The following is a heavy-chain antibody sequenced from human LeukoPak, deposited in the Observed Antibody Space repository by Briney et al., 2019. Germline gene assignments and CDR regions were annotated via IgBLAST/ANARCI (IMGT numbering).Heavy chain of an antibody. CDR1: GGSISSYY. V-gene: IGHV4-4*09. J-gene: IGHJ5*02. Sequence: SETLSLTCTVSGGSISSYYWSWIRQPPGKGLEWIGYIYTSGSTNYNPSLKRGGTISVDTSKNQFSLKLSSVTAADTAVYYCAQLHSFFHPWGQGTLVTVSS. CDR2: IYTSGST. D-gene: IGHD1-26*01. CDR3: AQLHSFFHP.